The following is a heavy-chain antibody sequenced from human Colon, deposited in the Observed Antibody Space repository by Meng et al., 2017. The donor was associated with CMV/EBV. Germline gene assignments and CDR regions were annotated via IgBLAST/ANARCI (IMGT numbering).Heavy chain of an antibody. CDR1: GFTFSSYA. CDR3: TRGYSGIDIYAFDI. Sequence: GESLKISCAASGFTFSSYAMSWVRQTPGKGLEWVGRAANKADSYTTEYAASVKGRFTFSRDDSENSVYLQMNSLKSEDTAVYYCTRGYSGIDIYAFDIWGQGTMVTVS. CDR2: AANKADSYTT. D-gene: IGHD1-26*01. J-gene: IGHJ3*02. V-gene: IGHV3-72*01.